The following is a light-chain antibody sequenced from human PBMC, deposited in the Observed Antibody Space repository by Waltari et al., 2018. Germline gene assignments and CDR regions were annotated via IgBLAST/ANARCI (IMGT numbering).Light chain of an antibody. V-gene: IGKV3-15*01. CDR3: QQYNNWPWT. CDR1: QSVGSE. J-gene: IGKJ1*01. Sequence: ERVMTQSPATLSVFPGETATLSCRASQSVGSELAWYQQTPGQAPRLLIFGASTRATAVPARFSASGSGKEFTLTISGLQSEDFAVYFCQQYNNWPWTFGQGTKVDVK. CDR2: GAS.